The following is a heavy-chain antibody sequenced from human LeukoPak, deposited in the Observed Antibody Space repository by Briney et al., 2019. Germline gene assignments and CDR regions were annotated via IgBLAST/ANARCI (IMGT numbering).Heavy chain of an antibody. J-gene: IGHJ2*01. CDR2: KGYSGST. D-gene: IGHD6-13*01. Sequence: ASETLSLTCTVSGGSISRYHWSWIRQPPGKGLEWIGYKGYSGSTNYNRSLKSRVTISVDTSKNQFSLKLSSVTAADTAVYYCARVYYSSSYDYWYFDLWGRGTLVTVSS. V-gene: IGHV4-59*01. CDR1: GGSISRYH. CDR3: ARVYYSSSYDYWYFDL.